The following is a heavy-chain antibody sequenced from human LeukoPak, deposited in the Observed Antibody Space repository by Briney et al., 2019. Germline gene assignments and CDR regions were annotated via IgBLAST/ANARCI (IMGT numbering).Heavy chain of an antibody. D-gene: IGHD3-10*01. CDR3: AKLRFRGAPGD. CDR2: INHSGST. J-gene: IGHJ4*02. Sequence: SETLSLTCAVYGGSFSGYYWSWIRQPPGKGLEWIGEINHSGSTNYNPSLKSRVTISVDTSKNQFSLKLSSVTAADTAVYYRAKLRFRGAPGDWGQGTLVTVSS. CDR1: GGSFSGYY. V-gene: IGHV4-34*01.